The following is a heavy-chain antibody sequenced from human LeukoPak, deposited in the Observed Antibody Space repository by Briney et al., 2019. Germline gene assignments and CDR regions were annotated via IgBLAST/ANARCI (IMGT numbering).Heavy chain of an antibody. CDR3: ARHTVVTPFDY. J-gene: IGHJ4*02. V-gene: IGHV1-8*01. CDR2: MNPNSGNT. D-gene: IGHD4-23*01. Sequence: ASVRVSCKASGYTFTNYDINWVRQASGQGLEWMGWMNPNSGNTGSAQKFQGRVTMTSNTSISTAYMELSSLRSEDTAVYYCARHTVVTPFDYWGQGTLVTVSS. CDR1: GYTFTNYD.